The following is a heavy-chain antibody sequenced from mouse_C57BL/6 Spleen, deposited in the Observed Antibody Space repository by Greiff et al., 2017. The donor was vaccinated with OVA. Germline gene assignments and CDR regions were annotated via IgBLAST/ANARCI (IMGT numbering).Heavy chain of an antibody. CDR3: ARSDYYGNPWFAY. CDR1: GYTFTSYW. Sequence: VQGVESGAELVKPGASVKLSCKASGYTFTSYWMHWVKQRPGRGLEWIGRIDPNSGGTKYNEKFKSKATLTVDKPSSTAYMQLSSLTSEDSAVYYCARSDYYGNPWFAYWGQGTLVTVSA. D-gene: IGHD2-1*01. J-gene: IGHJ3*01. V-gene: IGHV1-72*01. CDR2: IDPNSGGT.